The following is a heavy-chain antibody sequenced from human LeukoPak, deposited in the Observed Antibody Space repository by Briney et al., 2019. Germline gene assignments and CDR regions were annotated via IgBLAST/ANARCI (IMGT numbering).Heavy chain of an antibody. Sequence: ASVKVSCNASGYTFTGYYIHWVRQAPGQGLEWMGWINPNSGGTNYAQKFQGRVTVTRDTSISTAYMELSRLRSDDTAVYYCARDPSVVVVAATLDYWGQGTLVTVSS. CDR3: ARDPSVVVVAATLDY. CDR2: INPNSGGT. V-gene: IGHV1-2*02. D-gene: IGHD2-15*01. J-gene: IGHJ4*02. CDR1: GYTFTGYY.